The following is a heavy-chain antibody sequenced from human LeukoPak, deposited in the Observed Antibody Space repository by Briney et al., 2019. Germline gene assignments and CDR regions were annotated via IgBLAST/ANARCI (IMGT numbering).Heavy chain of an antibody. J-gene: IGHJ6*02. D-gene: IGHD1-26*01. V-gene: IGHV3-30*18. CDR1: GFTFSSYW. CDR2: ISYDGSNK. CDR3: AKVGATTIYYYYGMDV. Sequence: GGSLRLSCAASGFTFSSYWMSWVRQAPGKGLEWVAVISYDGSNKYYADSVKGRFTISRDNSKNTLYLQMNSLRAEDTAVYYCAKVGATTIYYYYGMDVWGQGTTVTVSS.